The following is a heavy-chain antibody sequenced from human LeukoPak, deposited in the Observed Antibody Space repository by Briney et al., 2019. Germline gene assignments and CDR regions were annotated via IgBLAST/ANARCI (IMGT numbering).Heavy chain of an antibody. J-gene: IGHJ4*02. CDR1: GGSFSGYY. D-gene: IGHD6-13*01. V-gene: IGHV4-34*01. CDR3: AREKIAAAGPRGYFDY. CDR2: INHSGST. Sequence: SSETLSLTCAVYGGSFSGYYWSWIRQPPGKGQEWIGEINHSGSTNYNPSLKSRVTISVDTSKNQFSLKLSSVTAADTAVYYCAREKIAAAGPRGYFDYWGQGTLVTVSS.